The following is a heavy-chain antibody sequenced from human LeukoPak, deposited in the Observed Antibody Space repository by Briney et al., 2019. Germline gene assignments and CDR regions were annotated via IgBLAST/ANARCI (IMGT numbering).Heavy chain of an antibody. V-gene: IGHV3-9*01. J-gene: IGHJ5*01. CDR3: AKSGSYLRVDWFDS. D-gene: IGHD1-26*01. CDR1: GFNFDDYA. CDR2: ISWNSGNI. Sequence: GGSLRLSCAASGFNFDDYAMHGVRQAPGKGLEGVSGISWNSGNIDYADSVKGRFTISRDNAKNSLYLQMNSLRTEDTASYYCAKSGSYLRVDWFDSWGQGTLVTVSS.